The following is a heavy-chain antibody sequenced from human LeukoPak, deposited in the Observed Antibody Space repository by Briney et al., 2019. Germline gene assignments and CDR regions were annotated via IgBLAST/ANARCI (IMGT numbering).Heavy chain of an antibody. CDR2: ISYDGSNK. CDR1: GGTFSSYG. J-gene: IGHJ6*02. CDR3: AKQWGCSSTSCYSSYYYYGMDV. D-gene: IGHD2-2*02. V-gene: IGHV3-30*18. Sequence: QSGGSLRLSCAASGGTFSSYGMHWVRQAPGKGLEWVAVISYDGSNKYYADSVKGRFTISRDNSKNTLYLQMNSLRAEDTAVYYCAKQWGCSSTSCYSSYYYYGMDVWGQGTTVTVSS.